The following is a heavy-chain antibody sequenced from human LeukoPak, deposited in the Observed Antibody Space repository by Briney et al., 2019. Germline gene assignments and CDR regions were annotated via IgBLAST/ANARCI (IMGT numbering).Heavy chain of an antibody. D-gene: IGHD3-22*01. J-gene: IGHJ4*02. V-gene: IGHV3-48*03. CDR3: ARRLYYYDSLDY. Sequence: GGSLRLSCVVSGFIFTNYEMNWVRQAPGKGLEWVSFISSSGSAIHYADSVKGRFTISRDIPKNSLYLQMNSLRAEDTAVYYCARRLYYYDSLDYWGQGALVTVSS. CDR1: GFIFTNYE. CDR2: ISSSGSAI.